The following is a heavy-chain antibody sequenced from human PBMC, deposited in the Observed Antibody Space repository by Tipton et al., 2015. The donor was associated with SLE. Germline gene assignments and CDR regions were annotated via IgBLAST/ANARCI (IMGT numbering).Heavy chain of an antibody. D-gene: IGHD4-17*01. Sequence: LRLSCTISGGSISTYFWSWIRQPPGKGLEWIGYVYYSGSTHYNPSLTSRVSMSVDTSKNQFSLKLTSVTAADTAVYYCARRTTVTSFYYGLDVWGQGTTVTVSS. J-gene: IGHJ6*02. CDR2: VYYSGST. V-gene: IGHV4-59*03. CDR3: ARRTTVTSFYYGLDV. CDR1: GGSISTYF.